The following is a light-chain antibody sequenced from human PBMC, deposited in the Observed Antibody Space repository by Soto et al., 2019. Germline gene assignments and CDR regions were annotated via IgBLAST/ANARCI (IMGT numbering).Light chain of an antibody. CDR1: QRVARW. CDR3: QQYDANWT. J-gene: IGKJ1*01. CDR2: GAS. Sequence: DIQMTHSPSTLKASVGDRATITCLASQRVARWLAWYQQKPGKAPKVLISGASNLESGVPSRFSGSGFGTEFTLTSSSLQLDDFATDYCQQYDANWTFGQGTKGQI. V-gene: IGKV1-5*01.